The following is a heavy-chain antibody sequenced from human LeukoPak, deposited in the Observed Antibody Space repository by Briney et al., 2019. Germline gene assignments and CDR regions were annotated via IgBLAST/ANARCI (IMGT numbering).Heavy chain of an antibody. CDR3: ARDFRDYDFWSGYFV. J-gene: IGHJ4*02. CDR2: IIPFFGTA. D-gene: IGHD3-3*01. CDR1: GGTFSSYA. V-gene: IGHV1-69*13. Sequence: GASVKVSCKASGGTFSSYAISWVRQAPGQGLEWMGGIIPFFGTANYAQKFQGRVTITADESTSTAYMELSSLRSEDTAVYYCARDFRDYDFWSGYFVWGQGTLVTVSS.